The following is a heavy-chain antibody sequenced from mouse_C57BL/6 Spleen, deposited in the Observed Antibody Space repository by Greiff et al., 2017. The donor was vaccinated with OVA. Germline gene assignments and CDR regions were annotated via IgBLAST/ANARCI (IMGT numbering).Heavy chain of an antibody. CDR2: IYPGSGST. CDR1: GYTFTSYW. J-gene: IGHJ1*03. V-gene: IGHV1-55*01. CDR3: ARCLGTTVGWYFDV. D-gene: IGHD1-1*01. Sequence: QVQLKQPGAELVKPGASVKMSCKASGYTFTSYWITWVKQRPGQGLEWIGDIYPGSGSTNYNEKFKSKATLTVDTSSSTAYMQLSSLTSEDSAVYYCARCLGTTVGWYFDVWGTGTTVTVSS.